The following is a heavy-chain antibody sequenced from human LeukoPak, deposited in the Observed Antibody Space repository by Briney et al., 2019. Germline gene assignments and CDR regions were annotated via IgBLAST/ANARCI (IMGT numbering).Heavy chain of an antibody. D-gene: IGHD3-16*02. Sequence: SETLSLTCTVSGGSISSYYWSWIRQPPGKGLEWIGYIYYSGSTNYNPSLKSRVTISVDTSKNQFSLKLSSVTAADTGVYYCAREGDYVWGSYREIYFDYWGQGTLVTVSS. V-gene: IGHV4-59*01. J-gene: IGHJ4*02. CDR1: GGSISSYY. CDR2: IYYSGST. CDR3: AREGDYVWGSYREIYFDY.